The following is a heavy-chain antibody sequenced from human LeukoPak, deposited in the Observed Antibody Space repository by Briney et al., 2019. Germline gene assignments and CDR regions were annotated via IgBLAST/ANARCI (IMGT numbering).Heavy chain of an antibody. J-gene: IGHJ4*02. Sequence: KPSETLSLTCTVSGGSISSYYWSWIRQPPGKGLEWIGYIYYSGSTNYNPSLKSRVTMSVDTSKNQFSLKLSSVTAADTAVYYCAGHSSSWEYHFDYWGQGTLVTVSS. CDR2: IYYSGST. V-gene: IGHV4-59*12. D-gene: IGHD6-13*01. CDR3: AGHSSSWEYHFDY. CDR1: GGSISSYY.